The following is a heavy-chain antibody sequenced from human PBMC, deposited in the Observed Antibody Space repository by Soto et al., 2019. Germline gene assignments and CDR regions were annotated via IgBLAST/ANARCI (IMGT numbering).Heavy chain of an antibody. CDR1: GFTFSSYA. CDR3: ARDRSSSFDY. Sequence: QVQLVESGGGVVQPGRSLRLSCAASGFTFSSYAMHWVRQAPGKGLEWVAVISYDGSNKYYADSVKGRFTISRDNSKNTLYLQMNILRAEDTAVYYCARDRSSSFDYWGQGTLVTVSS. J-gene: IGHJ4*02. CDR2: ISYDGSNK. V-gene: IGHV3-30-3*01. D-gene: IGHD6-6*01.